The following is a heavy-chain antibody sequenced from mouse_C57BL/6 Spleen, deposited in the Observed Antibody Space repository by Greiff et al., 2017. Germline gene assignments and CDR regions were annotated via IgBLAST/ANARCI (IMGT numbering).Heavy chain of an antibody. D-gene: IGHD1-1*01. CDR2: FHPYNDDT. V-gene: IGHV1-47*01. J-gene: IGHJ1*03. CDR3: ARGCSNYWYFDV. CDR1: GYTFTTYP. Sequence: QVHVKQSGAELVKPGASVKMSCKASGYTFTTYPIEWMKQNHGKSLEWIGNFHPYNDDTKYNEKFKGKATLTVEKSSITVYLELSRLTSDDSAVYYCARGCSNYWYFDVWGTGTTVTVSS.